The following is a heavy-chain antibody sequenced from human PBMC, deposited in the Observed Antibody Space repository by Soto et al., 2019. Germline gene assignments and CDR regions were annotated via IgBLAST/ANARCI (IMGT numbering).Heavy chain of an antibody. CDR3: ATRGTQGRWLEFADY. CDR2: IIPISGRT. D-gene: IGHD5-12*01. J-gene: IGHJ4*02. CDR1: GGTFSSLG. V-gene: IGHV1-69*01. Sequence: QVQLVQSGAEVKRPGSSVKVSCEASGGTFSSLGFTWVRQAPGQGFEWMGGIIPISGRTTFAPKFLGRVTITADESTRTTYMELTALTSDDTAIYYCATRGTQGRWLEFADYWGQGTLVTVSS.